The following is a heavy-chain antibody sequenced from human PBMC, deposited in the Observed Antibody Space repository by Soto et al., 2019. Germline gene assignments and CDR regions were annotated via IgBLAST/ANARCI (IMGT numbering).Heavy chain of an antibody. D-gene: IGHD3-22*01. Sequence: SETLSLTCIVSGGSISSYYWSWIRQSPGKGLEWIGYIYYSGSTNYNPSLKSRVTISVDTSKNQFSLKLTSVTAADTAVYYCASFPVIPGRDSPLIFDYWGQGTQVTVSS. J-gene: IGHJ4*01. CDR1: GGSISSYY. V-gene: IGHV4-59*08. CDR2: IYYSGST. CDR3: ASFPVIPGRDSPLIFDY.